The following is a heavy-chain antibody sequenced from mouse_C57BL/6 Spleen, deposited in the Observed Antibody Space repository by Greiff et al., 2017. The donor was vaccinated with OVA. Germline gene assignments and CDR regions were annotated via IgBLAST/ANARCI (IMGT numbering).Heavy chain of an antibody. D-gene: IGHD1-1*01. CDR1: GYTFTSYW. J-gene: IGHJ2*01. CDR3: ARGGGYYGYFDY. CDR2: IDPNSGGT. Sequence: QVQLKQPGAELVKPGASVKLSCKASGYTFTSYWMHWVKQRPGRGLEWIGRIDPNSGGTKYNEKFKSKATLTVDKPSSTAYMQLSCLTSEVSAVYYCARGGGYYGYFDYWGQGTTLTVSS. V-gene: IGHV1-72*01.